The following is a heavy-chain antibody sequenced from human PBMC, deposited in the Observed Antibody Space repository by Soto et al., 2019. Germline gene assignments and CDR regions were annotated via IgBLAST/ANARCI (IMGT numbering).Heavy chain of an antibody. Sequence: EVPLVESGGGLIQPGGSLRLSCAASGFTVSSNYMSWVRQAPGKGLEWVSVIYSGGSTYYADSVKGRFTISRDNSKNTLYLQMNSLRAEDTAVYYCASNSYGRYPYYYYGMDVWGQGTTVTVSS. CDR1: GFTVSSNY. J-gene: IGHJ6*02. CDR3: ASNSYGRYPYYYYGMDV. CDR2: IYSGGST. D-gene: IGHD5-18*01. V-gene: IGHV3-53*01.